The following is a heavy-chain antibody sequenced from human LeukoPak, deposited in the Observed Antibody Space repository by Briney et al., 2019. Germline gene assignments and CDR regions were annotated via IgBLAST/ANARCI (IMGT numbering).Heavy chain of an antibody. CDR1: GYTFTGYY. Sequence: GASVKVSCKASGYTFTGYYMHWVRQAPGQGLEWMGWINPNSGGTNYAQKFQGRVTMTRDTSISTAYMELRRPRSDDTAVYYCARDSGSDFTIDYNWFDPWGQGTLVTVSS. J-gene: IGHJ5*02. CDR3: ARDSGSDFTIDYNWFDP. CDR2: INPNSGGT. D-gene: IGHD3-10*01. V-gene: IGHV1-2*02.